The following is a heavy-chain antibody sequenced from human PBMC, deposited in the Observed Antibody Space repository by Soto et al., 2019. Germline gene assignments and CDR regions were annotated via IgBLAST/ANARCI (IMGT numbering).Heavy chain of an antibody. Sequence: EVQVVDSGGGLVQPGGSLRLSCAASAFTVSINYMSWVRQAPGKGLEWVSLIYNGGSTYYIDSVKGRFTISRDNSKNTLYLQMNSLRAEDTAVYYCARSVVRGVFDFWGQGILVTVSS. CDR3: ARSVVRGVFDF. CDR2: IYNGGST. V-gene: IGHV3-66*01. D-gene: IGHD3-10*01. CDR1: AFTVSINY. J-gene: IGHJ4*02.